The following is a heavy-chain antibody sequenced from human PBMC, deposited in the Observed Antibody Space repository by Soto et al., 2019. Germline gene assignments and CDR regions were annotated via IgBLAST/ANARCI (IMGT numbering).Heavy chain of an antibody. Sequence: GASVKVSCKASGGTFSSYAISWVRQAPGQGLEWMGGIIPIFGTANYAQKFQGRVTITADESTSTAYMELSSLRSEDTAVYYCARDTLSDYVWGSYRLWGQGTLVTVS. D-gene: IGHD3-16*02. CDR1: GGTFSSYA. V-gene: IGHV1-69*13. CDR3: ARDTLSDYVWGSYRL. J-gene: IGHJ4*02. CDR2: IIPIFGTA.